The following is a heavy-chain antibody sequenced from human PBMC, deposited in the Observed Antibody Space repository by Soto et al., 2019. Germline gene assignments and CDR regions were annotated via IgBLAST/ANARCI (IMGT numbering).Heavy chain of an antibody. D-gene: IGHD3-16*02. J-gene: IGHJ6*02. V-gene: IGHV4-31*03. Sequence: PSETLSLTCTVSGGSISSGGYYWSWIRRHPGKGLEWIGYIYYSGSTYYNPSLKSRVTISVDTSKNQFSLKLSSVTAADTAVYYCARARAYDYVWGSYRNVEPYYYGMDVWGQGTTVTVSS. CDR1: GGSISSGGYY. CDR3: ARARAYDYVWGSYRNVEPYYYGMDV. CDR2: IYYSGST.